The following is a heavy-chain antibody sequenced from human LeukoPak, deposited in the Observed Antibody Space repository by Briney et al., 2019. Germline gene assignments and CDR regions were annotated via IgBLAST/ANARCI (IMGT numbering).Heavy chain of an antibody. Sequence: SETLSLTCTVSGGSISGYYWSRIRQPPGKGLEWIGYIYYSGSTNYNPSLKSRVTISVDTSKNQFSLKLSSVTAADTAVYYCAREVLLDAFDIWGQGTMVTVSS. CDR2: IYYSGST. J-gene: IGHJ3*02. V-gene: IGHV4-59*12. CDR1: GGSISGYY. D-gene: IGHD3-10*01. CDR3: AREVLLDAFDI.